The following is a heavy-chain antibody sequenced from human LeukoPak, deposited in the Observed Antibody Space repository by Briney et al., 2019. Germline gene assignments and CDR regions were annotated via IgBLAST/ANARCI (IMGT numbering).Heavy chain of an antibody. Sequence: ESGPTLVNPTQTLTLTCSFSGFSLSTSGVGVGWIRQPPGRALEWLALIYWNDDNRYSPSLKRRLTITKDTSKNQVVLTMTKMDPVDTATYYCAHYGDYRFLYYFDYWGQGTLVTVSS. CDR2: IYWNDDN. J-gene: IGHJ4*02. V-gene: IGHV2-5*01. CDR3: AHYGDYRFLYYFDY. D-gene: IGHD4-17*01. CDR1: GFSLSTSGVG.